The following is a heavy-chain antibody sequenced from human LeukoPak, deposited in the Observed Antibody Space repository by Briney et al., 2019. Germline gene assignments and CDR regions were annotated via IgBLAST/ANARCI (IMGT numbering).Heavy chain of an antibody. J-gene: IGHJ5*02. CDR2: ISHSGDT. CDR1: GYSITRGYY. CDR3: ARGEVGELDH. Sequence: SETLSLTCGVAGYSITRGYYWSWIRQFPGKGLEWIGSISHSGDTSYHPSLKRPITFSFDTSKNQFSLRLISATAADSAVYYCARGEVGELDHWGQGRLVIVTS. D-gene: IGHD3-10*01. V-gene: IGHV4-38-2*01.